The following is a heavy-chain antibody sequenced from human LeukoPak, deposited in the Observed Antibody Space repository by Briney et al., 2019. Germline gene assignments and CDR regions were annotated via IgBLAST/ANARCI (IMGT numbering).Heavy chain of an antibody. J-gene: IGHJ4*02. CDR3: VRQPSITGTMRSALDY. V-gene: IGHV5-51*01. CDR1: GYNFNTYW. CDR2: IYPDASDI. D-gene: IGHD1-20*01. Sequence: GESLKISCKGSGYNFNTYWIGWVRQMPGKGLEWMGIIYPDASDIRYTPSFQGQVSISADKSISTAYLQWSSLKASDTAMYFCVRQPSITGTMRSALDYWGQGSLVTVSS.